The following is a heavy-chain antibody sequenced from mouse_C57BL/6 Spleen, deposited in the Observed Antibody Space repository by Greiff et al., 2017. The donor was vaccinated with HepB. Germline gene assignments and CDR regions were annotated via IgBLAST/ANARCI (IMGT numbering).Heavy chain of an antibody. V-gene: IGHV1-62-2*01. Sequence: VQRVESGAELVKPGASVKLSCKASGYTFTEYTIHWVKQRSGQGLEWIGWFYPGSGSIKYNEKFKDKATLTADKSSSTVYMELSRLTSEDSAVYFCARHEERYYYGSSTGYFDVWGTGTTVTVSS. CDR2: FYPGSGSI. D-gene: IGHD1-1*01. J-gene: IGHJ1*03. CDR1: GYTFTEYT. CDR3: ARHEERYYYGSSTGYFDV.